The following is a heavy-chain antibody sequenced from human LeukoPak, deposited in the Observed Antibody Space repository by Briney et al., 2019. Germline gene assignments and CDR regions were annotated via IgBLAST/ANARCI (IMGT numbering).Heavy chain of an antibody. CDR1: GGSFSGYY. Sequence: PSETLSLTCAVYGGSFSGYYWSWIRQPPGKGLEWIGYIYYSGSTNYNPSLKSRVTISVDTSKNQFSLKLSSVTAADTAVYYCARDGRAGDYYYYMDVWGKGTTVTISS. CDR3: ARDGRAGDYYYYMDV. V-gene: IGHV4-59*01. D-gene: IGHD5-24*01. J-gene: IGHJ6*03. CDR2: IYYSGST.